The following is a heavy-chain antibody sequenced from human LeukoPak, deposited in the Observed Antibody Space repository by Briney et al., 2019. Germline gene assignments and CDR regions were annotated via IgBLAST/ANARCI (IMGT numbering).Heavy chain of an antibody. CDR2: IYYSGST. D-gene: IGHD5-18*01. V-gene: IGHV4-39*01. J-gene: IGHJ4*02. CDR3: ARVPGTAMVTFYFDY. Sequence: SETLSLTCTVSGGSISSSSYYWGWIRQPPGKGLEWIGSIYYSGSTYYNPSLKSRVTISVDTSKNQFSLKLSSVTAADTAVYYCARVPGTAMVTFYFDYWGQGTLVTVSS. CDR1: GGSISSSSYY.